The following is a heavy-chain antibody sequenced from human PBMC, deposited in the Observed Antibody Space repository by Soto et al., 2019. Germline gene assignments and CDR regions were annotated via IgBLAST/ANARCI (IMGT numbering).Heavy chain of an antibody. CDR1: GGTFSSYT. CDR2: IIPIPGIA. J-gene: IGHJ4*02. CDR3: ARGYCSRTSCLLQHYFDY. Sequence: QVQLVQSGAEVKKPGSSVQVSCKASGGTFSSYTISWVRQAPGQGLEWMGRIIPIPGIAKYAQKFQRRVTITADKSTSTAYMELSSLRSEETAVYYCARGYCSRTSCLLQHYFDYWGQGTLVTVSS. V-gene: IGHV1-69*02. D-gene: IGHD2-2*01.